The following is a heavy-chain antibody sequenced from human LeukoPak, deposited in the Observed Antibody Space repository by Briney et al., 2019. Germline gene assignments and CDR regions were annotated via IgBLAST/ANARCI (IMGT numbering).Heavy chain of an antibody. Sequence: SETLSLTCAVYGGSFSGYYWSWIRQPPVKGLEWIGKINHSGGTNYNPSLKSRVTISVDTSKNQFSLKLSSVTAADTAVYYCARVMVRGVDYDYWGQGTLVTVSS. CDR2: INHSGGT. V-gene: IGHV4-34*01. CDR1: GGSFSGYY. J-gene: IGHJ4*02. D-gene: IGHD3-10*01. CDR3: ARVMVRGVDYDY.